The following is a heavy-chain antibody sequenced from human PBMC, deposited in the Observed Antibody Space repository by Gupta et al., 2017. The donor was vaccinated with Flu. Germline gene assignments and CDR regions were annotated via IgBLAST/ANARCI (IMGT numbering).Heavy chain of an antibody. CDR1: GFTFSNYE. CDR3: ARRFCSSTTCYNYHYYYMDV. Sequence: EVQLVESGGGLIQPGGSLRLSCAVTGFTFSNYEMVSVRQAPGKGLEWVSHISSSGTTSYYADSVKGRFSSSRDNAKSSLYLQMNSLGVEDTAVYYCARRFCSSTTCYNYHYYYMDVWGKGTTVAVSS. D-gene: IGHD2-2*01. V-gene: IGHV3-48*03. J-gene: IGHJ6*03. CDR2: ISSSGTTS.